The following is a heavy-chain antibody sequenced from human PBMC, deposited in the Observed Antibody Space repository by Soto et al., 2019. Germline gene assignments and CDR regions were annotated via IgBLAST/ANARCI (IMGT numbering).Heavy chain of an antibody. CDR2: IYYSGST. CDR1: GGSISSYY. CDR3: ARQNSRLSALYYYSGMDL. Sequence: SETLSLTCTVSGGSISSYYWSWIRQPPGKGLEWIGYIYYSGSTNYNPSLKSRVTISVDTSKNQFSLKLSSVTAADTAVYYCARQNSRLSALYYYSGMDLWGQGTTVTSSS. D-gene: IGHD6-6*01. J-gene: IGHJ6*02. V-gene: IGHV4-59*01.